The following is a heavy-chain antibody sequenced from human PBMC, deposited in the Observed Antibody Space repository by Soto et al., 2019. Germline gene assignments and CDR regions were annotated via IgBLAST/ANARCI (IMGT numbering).Heavy chain of an antibody. CDR1: GFTFSSYE. CDR3: ARGKGVGSSYYYYGMGV. V-gene: IGHV3-48*03. J-gene: IGHJ6*02. D-gene: IGHD3-10*01. CDR2: ISSSGSTI. Sequence: GGSLRLSCAASGFTFSSYEMNWVRQAPGKGLEWVSYISSSGSTIYYADSVKGRFTISRDNAKNSLYLQMNSLRAEDTAVYYCARGKGVGSSYYYYGMGVWGQGTTVTVSS.